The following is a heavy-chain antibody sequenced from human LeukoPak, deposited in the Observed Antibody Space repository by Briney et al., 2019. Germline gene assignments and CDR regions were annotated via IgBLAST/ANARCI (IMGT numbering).Heavy chain of an antibody. CDR3: AKDETGDGYNAI. Sequence: PGGSLRLSCVATGFTFSNYAMSWVRQTPGKGLEWVSLIDGGGGKTYYADSVKGRFIVSRENSKNTLYLQMNSLRAGDTAVYYCAKDETGDGYNAIWAQGTLVAVSS. D-gene: IGHD5-24*01. V-gene: IGHV3-23*01. CDR1: GFTFSNYA. CDR2: IDGGGGKT. J-gene: IGHJ4*02.